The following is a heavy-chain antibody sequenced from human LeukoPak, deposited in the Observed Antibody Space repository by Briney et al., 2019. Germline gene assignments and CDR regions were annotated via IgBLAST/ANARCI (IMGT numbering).Heavy chain of an antibody. CDR3: TRANRYDLYFDY. V-gene: IGHV4-59*01. J-gene: IGHJ4*02. CDR1: GGSISSYF. D-gene: IGHD5-12*01. Sequence: PSETLSLTCTVSGGSISSYFWSWIRQPPGKGLEWIGNIYNSGSTNYNPSLKSRVTISVDTSKNQFSLKLSSVTAADTAAYYCTRANRYDLYFDYWGQGTLVTVSS. CDR2: IYNSGST.